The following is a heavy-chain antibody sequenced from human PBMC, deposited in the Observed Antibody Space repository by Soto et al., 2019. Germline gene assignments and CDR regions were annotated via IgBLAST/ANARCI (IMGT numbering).Heavy chain of an antibody. CDR1: GFSFSSYS. V-gene: IGHV3-21*01. CDR3: ARGYTGYCSGGTCYWFDP. J-gene: IGHJ5*02. Sequence: ESGGGLVKPAGSLRLSCAASGFSFSSYSMNWVRQAPGKGLEWVSSISSSASHINYADSVKGRFTISRDNAKKSLYLQMNSLRAEDTAVYYCARGYTGYCSGGTCYWFDPWGQGTLVTVSS. D-gene: IGHD2-15*01. CDR2: ISSSASHI.